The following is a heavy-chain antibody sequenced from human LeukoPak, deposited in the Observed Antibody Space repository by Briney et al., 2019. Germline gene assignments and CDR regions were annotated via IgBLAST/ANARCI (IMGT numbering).Heavy chain of an antibody. CDR2: INHSGST. D-gene: IGHD3-10*01. J-gene: IGHJ6*02. CDR3: ARGPSRGGRRYYGMDV. V-gene: IGHV4-34*01. Sequence: SETLSLTCAVYGGSFSGYYWSWIRQPPGKGLEWIGEINHSGSTNYNPSLKSRVTISVDTSKNQFSLKLSSVTAADTAVYYCARGPSRGGRRYYGMDVWSQGTTVTVSS. CDR1: GGSFSGYY.